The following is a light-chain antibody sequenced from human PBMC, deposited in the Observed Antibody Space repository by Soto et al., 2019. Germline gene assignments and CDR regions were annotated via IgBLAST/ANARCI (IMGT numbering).Light chain of an antibody. Sequence: DIVMTQSPATLSVSPGERATLSCRASQSVSSNLAWYQQKPGQALRLLIYDASTRATGIPARFSGSGSGTEFTLTISRLQSEDFAVYYCQQYNDWWTFGQGTKVDIK. CDR1: QSVSSN. CDR3: QQYNDWWT. CDR2: DAS. J-gene: IGKJ1*01. V-gene: IGKV3-15*01.